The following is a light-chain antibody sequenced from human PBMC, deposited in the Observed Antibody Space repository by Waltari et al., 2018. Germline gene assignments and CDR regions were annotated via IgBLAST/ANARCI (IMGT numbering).Light chain of an antibody. V-gene: IGLV1-51*01. CDR3: GTWDRSLAAGV. CDR1: SPTIGGNY. Sequence: QSVLTQPPSVSAAPGQKVTIPCPGSSPTIGGNYVAWYQHLPGAAPKLVIYDNDQRPSGIPDRFSGSKSGTSATLVITGLQTGDEADYYCGTWDRSLAAGVFGGGTKVTVL. CDR2: DND. J-gene: IGLJ3*02.